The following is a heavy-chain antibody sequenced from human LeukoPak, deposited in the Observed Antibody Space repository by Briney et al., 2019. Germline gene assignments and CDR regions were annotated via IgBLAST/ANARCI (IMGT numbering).Heavy chain of an antibody. V-gene: IGHV3-48*01. D-gene: IGHD3-22*01. CDR1: GFTFSSYS. J-gene: IGHJ4*02. Sequence: GGSLRLSCAASGFTFSSYSMNWVRQAPGKGLEWVSYISSSSSTIYYADSVKGRFTISRDNSKNTLYLQMNSLRAEDTAVYYCAKDPHYYDSSGGDYWGQGTLVTVSS. CDR3: AKDPHYYDSSGGDY. CDR2: ISSSSSTI.